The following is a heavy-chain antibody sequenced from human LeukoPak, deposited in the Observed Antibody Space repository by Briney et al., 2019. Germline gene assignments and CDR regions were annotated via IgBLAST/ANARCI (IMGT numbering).Heavy chain of an antibody. Sequence: SETLSLTCTVSGGSISSYHWSWIRQPPGQGLEWIGYISTSGSTNYNPSLHSRVTTSVDTSKNQLAVKLSSVTDADTAVYYCARHRTSGWGLDYWGQGTHVTVS. D-gene: IGHD6-19*01. CDR1: GGSISSYH. J-gene: IGHJ4*02. V-gene: IGHV4-59*08. CDR3: ARHRTSGWGLDY. CDR2: ISTSGST.